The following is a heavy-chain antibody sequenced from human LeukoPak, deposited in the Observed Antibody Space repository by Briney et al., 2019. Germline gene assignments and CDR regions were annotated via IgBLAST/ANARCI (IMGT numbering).Heavy chain of an antibody. CDR2: INHTGGST. Sequence: ASVKVSCKASGYTFTSYFIHWVRQAPGERLAWMGIINHTGGSTRYAQKFQGRVTTTRDTSTSTVYMELSSLRSEDTAVYYCARGRVTATDGFDIWGQGTTVIVSS. V-gene: IGHV1-46*01. J-gene: IGHJ3*02. CDR3: ARGRVTATDGFDI. D-gene: IGHD2-21*02. CDR1: GYTFTSYF.